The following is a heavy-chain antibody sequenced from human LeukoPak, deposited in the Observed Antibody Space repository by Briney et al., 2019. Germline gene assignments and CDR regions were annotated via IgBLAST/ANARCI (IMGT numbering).Heavy chain of an antibody. CDR1: GFSFSTFT. Sequence: GGSLRLSCAASGFSFSTFTMHWVRQAPGKGLEWVAVISNDGNNNYHADSVKGRFTISRDNSKNTLYLQMNSLRAEDTAVYYCAKEKDCSITSCYNAFDIWGQGTMVTVSS. J-gene: IGHJ3*02. D-gene: IGHD2-2*02. CDR2: ISNDGNNN. CDR3: AKEKDCSITSCYNAFDI. V-gene: IGHV3-30-3*02.